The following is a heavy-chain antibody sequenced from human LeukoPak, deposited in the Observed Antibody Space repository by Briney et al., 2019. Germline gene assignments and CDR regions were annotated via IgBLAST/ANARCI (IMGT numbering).Heavy chain of an antibody. Sequence: SQTLSLTCTVSGGSISSGGYYWSWIRQHPGKGLEWIGYIHYSGSTYYNPSLKSRVTISVDTSKNQFSLKLSSVTAADTAVYYCARGSELLPVDYWGQGTLVTVSS. CDR1: GGSISSGGYY. V-gene: IGHV4-31*03. D-gene: IGHD2-15*01. J-gene: IGHJ4*02. CDR2: IHYSGST. CDR3: ARGSELLPVDY.